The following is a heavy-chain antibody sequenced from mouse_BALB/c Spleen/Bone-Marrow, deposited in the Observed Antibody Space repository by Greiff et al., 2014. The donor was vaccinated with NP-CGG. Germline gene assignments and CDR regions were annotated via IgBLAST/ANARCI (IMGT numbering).Heavy chain of an antibody. CDR2: VYPGNNDT. D-gene: IGHD1-1*01. CDR1: GYTFTSFW. Sequence: EVQLQQSGAVLARPGASVRMSCKASGYTFTSFWMHWVKQRPGQGLEWIDAVYPGNNDTNYDQNFKGKAKLTAVTSTSTAYMEFSSLTNEDSAVYYCTRYYYGGRDWYFDVWGAGTTVTVSS. V-gene: IGHV1-5*01. CDR3: TRYYYGGRDWYFDV. J-gene: IGHJ1*01.